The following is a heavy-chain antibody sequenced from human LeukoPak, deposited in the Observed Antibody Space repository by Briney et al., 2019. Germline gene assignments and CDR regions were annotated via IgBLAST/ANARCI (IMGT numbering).Heavy chain of an antibody. CDR3: AKDWGTTGTTGWLFDY. CDR1: GFSLSSFG. D-gene: IGHD1-1*01. J-gene: IGHJ4*02. CDR2: IWYDGSEK. Sequence: PGGSLRLSCGASGFSLSSFGMHWLRQAPGKGLEWVAIIWYDGSEKYYSDSVKGRFTIPRDNSKNTLYLQMNSLRVEDTAVYYCAKDWGTTGTTGWLFDYWGQGTLVRVSS. V-gene: IGHV3-33*06.